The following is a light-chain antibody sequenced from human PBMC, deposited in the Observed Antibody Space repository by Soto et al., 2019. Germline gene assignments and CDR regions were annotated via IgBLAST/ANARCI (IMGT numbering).Light chain of an antibody. V-gene: IGKV1-5*03. Sequence: DIQMTQSPSTLSGSVGYRVTITCLASQTISSWLAWYHQKPGKAPKLLIYKASTLKSGVPSRFSGSGSGTEFTLTISSLQPDDFATYYCQHYNSYSEAFGQGTKVDI. CDR3: QHYNSYSEA. CDR1: QTISSW. CDR2: KAS. J-gene: IGKJ1*01.